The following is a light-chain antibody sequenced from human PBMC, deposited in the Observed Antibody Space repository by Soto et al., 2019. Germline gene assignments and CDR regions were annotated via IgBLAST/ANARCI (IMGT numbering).Light chain of an antibody. CDR2: DVS. CDR3: QSYTSNSVV. Sequence: QSALTQPASVSGSPGQSIIISCTGTSSDVGGHNYVSWYQHHPGKAPKLIIYDVSNRPSGVSIRVSGSKSGNTASLTISGLQAEDDADYYCQSYTSNSVVFGGGTKLTFL. J-gene: IGLJ2*01. CDR1: SSDVGGHNY. V-gene: IGLV2-14*03.